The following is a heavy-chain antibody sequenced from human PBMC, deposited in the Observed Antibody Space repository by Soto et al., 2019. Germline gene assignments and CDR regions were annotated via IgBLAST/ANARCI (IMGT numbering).Heavy chain of an antibody. D-gene: IGHD6-13*01. CDR2: IYYSGST. CDR1: GGSVSSGSYY. V-gene: IGHV4-61*01. Sequence: PSETLSLTCTVSGGSVSSGSYYWSWIRQPPGKGLEWIGYIYYSGSTNYNPSLKSRVTISVDTSKNQFSLKLSSVTAADTAVYYCARDWAAAAGTFYYCCMDVWGQGTTDTV. CDR3: ARDWAAAAGTFYYCCMDV. J-gene: IGHJ6*02.